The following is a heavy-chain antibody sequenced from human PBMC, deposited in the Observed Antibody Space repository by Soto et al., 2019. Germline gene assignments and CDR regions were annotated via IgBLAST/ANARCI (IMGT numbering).Heavy chain of an antibody. CDR1: GITFSTYA. CDR3: ARKSRSQGPKTHNWCNT. D-gene: IGHD3-10*01. Sequence: QVQLVESGGGVVQTGRSLRLSCAASGITFSTYAMHWVRQAPGKGLEWVAVISYDGNNKYYADSVEGRFTISRDNSKNPLSLKMNSLRVEYTAVYYCARKSRSQGPKTHNWCNTVGQGTLVTISS. V-gene: IGHV3-30-3*01. CDR2: ISYDGNNK. J-gene: IGHJ5*02.